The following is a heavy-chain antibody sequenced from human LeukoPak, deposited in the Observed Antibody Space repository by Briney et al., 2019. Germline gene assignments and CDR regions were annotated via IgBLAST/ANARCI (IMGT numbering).Heavy chain of an antibody. CDR2: INPEGSQT. V-gene: IGHV3-7*01. J-gene: IGHJ4*02. CDR3: AAWTDRGYNF. CDR1: GFTFSSSW. D-gene: IGHD5-24*01. Sequence: GGSLRLSCAASGFTFSSSWMNWVRQAPGKGLRWVGNINPEGSQTRFVDSVMGRLTMSKDNAKTALYLQMNNLRVEDTAVFYCAAWTDRGYNFWGQGTVVTVSS.